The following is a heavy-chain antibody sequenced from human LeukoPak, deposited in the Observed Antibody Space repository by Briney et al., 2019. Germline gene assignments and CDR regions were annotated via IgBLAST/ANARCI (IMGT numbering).Heavy chain of an antibody. J-gene: IGHJ4*02. Sequence: GGYLRLSCAASGFTFSSYAMHWVRQAPGKGLEWVAVISYDGSNKYYADSVKGRFTISRDNSKNTLYLQMNSLRAEDTAVYYCARDMGIYDILPGYDYWGQGTLVTVSS. V-gene: IGHV3-30-3*01. CDR1: GFTFSSYA. D-gene: IGHD3-9*01. CDR3: ARDMGIYDILPGYDY. CDR2: ISYDGSNK.